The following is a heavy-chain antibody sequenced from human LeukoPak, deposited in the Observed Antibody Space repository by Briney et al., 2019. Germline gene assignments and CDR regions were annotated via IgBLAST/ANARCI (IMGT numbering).Heavy chain of an antibody. J-gene: IGHJ4*02. D-gene: IGHD3-16*02. CDR3: AKRGHYDYVWGSYRPFDY. CDR2: ISGSGGST. Sequence: GASLRPSCAASGFTFSSYAMSWVRQAPGKGLEWVSAISGSGGSTYYADSVKGRFTISRDNSKNTLYLQMNSLRAEDTAVYYCAKRGHYDYVWGSYRPFDYWGQGTLVTVSS. V-gene: IGHV3-23*01. CDR1: GFTFSSYA.